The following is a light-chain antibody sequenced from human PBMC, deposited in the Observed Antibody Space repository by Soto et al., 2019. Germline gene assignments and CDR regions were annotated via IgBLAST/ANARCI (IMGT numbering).Light chain of an antibody. CDR3: QQYYSYPAT. Sequence: AIRMTQSPSSLSASTGDRVTITCRASQGISSYLAWYQQKPGKAPKLLIYAASTLQSGVPSMFSGSGSGTDFTLTISCLQSEDFATYYCQQYYSYPATFGGGTKVEIK. CDR2: AAS. J-gene: IGKJ4*01. V-gene: IGKV1-8*01. CDR1: QGISSY.